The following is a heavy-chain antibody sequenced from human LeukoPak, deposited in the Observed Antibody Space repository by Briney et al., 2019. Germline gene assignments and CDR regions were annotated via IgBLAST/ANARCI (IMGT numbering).Heavy chain of an antibody. CDR1: GGTFSSYA. Sequence: SVKVSCKASGGTFSSYAISWVRQAPGQGLEWMGGIIPIFGTANYARKFQGRVTMTSDTSTSTVYMELSSLRSEDTAVYYCTRERQQPYYFDYWGQGTLVTVSS. D-gene: IGHD6-13*01. CDR2: IIPIFGTA. CDR3: TRERQQPYYFDY. V-gene: IGHV1-69*05. J-gene: IGHJ4*02.